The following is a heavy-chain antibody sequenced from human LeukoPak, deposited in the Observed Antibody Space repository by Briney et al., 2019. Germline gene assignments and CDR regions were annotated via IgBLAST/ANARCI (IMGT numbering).Heavy chain of an antibody. Sequence: PSQTLSLTCTVSGGSISSGDYYWSWIRQPPGKGLEWIGYTYHSGSTHFNPSLKSRVTISVDTSKNQFSLKLSSVTAADTAVYFCARGPDSSGYYYFDYWGQGTLVTVSS. CDR2: TYHSGST. CDR1: GGSISSGDYY. D-gene: IGHD3-22*01. V-gene: IGHV4-30-4*01. J-gene: IGHJ4*02. CDR3: ARGPDSSGYYYFDY.